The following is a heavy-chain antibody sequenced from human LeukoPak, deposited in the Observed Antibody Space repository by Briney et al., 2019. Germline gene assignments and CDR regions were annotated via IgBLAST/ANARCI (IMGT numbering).Heavy chain of an antibody. CDR2: INPGGSSI. D-gene: IGHD6-13*01. J-gene: IGHJ4*02. CDR3: ARAQSLTAPAGTFANS. CDR1: GFTFSSYW. V-gene: IGHV3-74*01. Sequence: GGSLRLSCAASGFTFSSYWMHWVRQVPGKGLVWVARINPGGSSITYADSVKGRFTISRDNAKNTLYLQMDSLRAEDTAVYYCARAQSLTAPAGTFANSWGQGTLVTVSS.